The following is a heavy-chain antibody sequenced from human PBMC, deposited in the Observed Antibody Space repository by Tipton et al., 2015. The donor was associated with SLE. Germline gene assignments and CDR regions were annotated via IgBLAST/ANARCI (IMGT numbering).Heavy chain of an antibody. CDR3: ARLFGVVPGYYYMDV. Sequence: TLSLTCSVSGVSITNSYWSWIRQPPGKGLEWIGYIYYSSYTNYNPSLKSRVTISVDTSKNQFSLKLSSVTAADTAAYYCARLFGVVPGYYYMDVWGKGTTVTVSS. V-gene: IGHV4-59*08. CDR2: IYYSSYT. CDR1: GVSITNSY. D-gene: IGHD3-3*01. J-gene: IGHJ6*03.